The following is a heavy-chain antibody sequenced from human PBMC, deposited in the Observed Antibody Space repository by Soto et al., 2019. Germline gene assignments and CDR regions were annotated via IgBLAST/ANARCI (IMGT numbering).Heavy chain of an antibody. CDR1: GGSFTGYY. Sequence: PWASLSLTCAVYGGSFTGYYWTWIRQPPGKGLEWIGEINHSGSTNYNPSLRSRVTISVDTSKNQFSLKLTSVTAADTALYYCARGTDAPDKCYFDSWGLGTLVTVSS. CDR3: ARGTDAPDKCYFDS. J-gene: IGHJ4*02. CDR2: INHSGST. V-gene: IGHV4-34*01.